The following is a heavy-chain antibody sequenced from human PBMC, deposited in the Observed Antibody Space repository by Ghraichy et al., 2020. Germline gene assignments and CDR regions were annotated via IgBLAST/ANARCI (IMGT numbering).Heavy chain of an antibody. V-gene: IGHV3-66*01. CDR3: AVAYCGGDCFLTLDY. D-gene: IGHD2-21*02. CDR2: IYSGGVT. Sequence: GESLNISCAASGFNVNTKYMTWVRQAPGKGLEWVSLIYSGGVTYYADSVKGRFTISRDSSKNTLYLQMNSLRAEDTAVYFCAVAYCGGDCFLTLDYWGQGTPVNVSS. CDR1: GFNVNTKY. J-gene: IGHJ4*02.